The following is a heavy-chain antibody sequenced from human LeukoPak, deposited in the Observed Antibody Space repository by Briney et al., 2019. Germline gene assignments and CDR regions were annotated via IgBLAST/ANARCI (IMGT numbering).Heavy chain of an antibody. D-gene: IGHD3-16*02. V-gene: IGHV1-8*01. CDR3: ARRDYDYVWGSYRYTAFDY. CDR1: GYTFTSYD. Sequence: ASVKVSCKASGYTFTSYDINWVRQATGQGLERMGWMNPNSGNTGYAQKFQGRVTMTRNTSISTAYMELSSLRSEDTAVYYCARRDYDYVWGSYRYTAFDYWGQGTLVTVSS. CDR2: MNPNSGNT. J-gene: IGHJ4*02.